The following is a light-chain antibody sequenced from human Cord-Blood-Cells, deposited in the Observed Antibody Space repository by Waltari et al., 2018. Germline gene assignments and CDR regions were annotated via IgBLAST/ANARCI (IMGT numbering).Light chain of an antibody. V-gene: IGKV3-20*01. J-gene: IGKJ1*01. Sequence: EIVLTQSPGTLSLSPGERATLYCRASQSVSSSYLAGYQQKPGQAPRLLIYGASSRATGIPDRFSGSGSGTDFTLTISRLEPEDLAVYYCQQYGSSPGWTFGQGTKVEIK. CDR3: QQYGSSPGWT. CDR2: GAS. CDR1: QSVSSSY.